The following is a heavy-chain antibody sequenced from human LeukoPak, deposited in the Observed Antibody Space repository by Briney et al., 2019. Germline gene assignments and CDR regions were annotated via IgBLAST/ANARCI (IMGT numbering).Heavy chain of an antibody. CDR3: ARVLTGTTFYYYYYGMGV. D-gene: IGHD1-7*01. CDR1: GYTFTSYG. Sequence: ASVKVSCKASGYTFTSYGISWVRQAPGQGLEWMGWISAYNGNTNCAQKLQGRVTMTTDTSTSTAYMELRSLRSDDTAVYYCARVLTGTTFYYYYYGMGVWGQGTTVTVSS. J-gene: IGHJ6*02. V-gene: IGHV1-18*01. CDR2: ISAYNGNT.